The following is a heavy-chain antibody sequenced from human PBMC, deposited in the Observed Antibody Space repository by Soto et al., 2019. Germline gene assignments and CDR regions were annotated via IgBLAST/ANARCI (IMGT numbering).Heavy chain of an antibody. D-gene: IGHD2-15*01. CDR2: ISAYNGNT. J-gene: IGHJ4*02. CDR3: AGDQGPVVAATPSDY. CDR1: GYTFTSYG. Sequence: QVQLVQSGAEVKKPGASVKVSCKASGYTFTSYGISWVRQAPGQGLEWMGWISAYNGNTTYAQKLQGRVTMTTDTSTSTAYMELRSRRSDDTAVYYCAGDQGPVVAATPSDYWGQGTLVTVSS. V-gene: IGHV1-18*01.